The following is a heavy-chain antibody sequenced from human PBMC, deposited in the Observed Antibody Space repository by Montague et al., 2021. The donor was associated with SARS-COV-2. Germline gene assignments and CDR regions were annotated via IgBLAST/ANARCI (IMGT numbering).Heavy chain of an antibody. CDR3: ERGRLVGDSSSWYYFDY. J-gene: IGHJ4*02. CDR2: IFHSGIT. V-gene: IGHV4-4*02. Sequence: SETLSLTCAVSGGSINTNNWWTWVRQPPGEGLEWIGQIFHSGITNYNPSLESRVTISVDKSKNQFSLRLSSVTAADTAVYYCERGRLVGDSSSWYYFDYWGQGTLVAVSS. CDR1: GGSINTNNW. D-gene: IGHD6-13*01.